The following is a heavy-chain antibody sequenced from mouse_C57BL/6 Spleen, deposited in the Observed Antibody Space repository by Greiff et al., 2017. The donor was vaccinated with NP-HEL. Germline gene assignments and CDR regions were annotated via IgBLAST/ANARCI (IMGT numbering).Heavy chain of an antibody. V-gene: IGHV1-80*01. J-gene: IGHJ3*01. CDR2: IYPGDGDT. CDR3: AREPPSYYYGSSAWFAY. D-gene: IGHD1-1*01. CDR1: GYAFSSYW. Sequence: QVQLQQSGAELVKPGASVKISCKASGYAFSSYWMNWVKQRPGQGLEWIGQIYPGDGDTNYNGKFKGKATLTADKSSSTAYMQLSSLTSEDSAVYFCAREPPSYYYGSSAWFAYWGQGTLVTVSA.